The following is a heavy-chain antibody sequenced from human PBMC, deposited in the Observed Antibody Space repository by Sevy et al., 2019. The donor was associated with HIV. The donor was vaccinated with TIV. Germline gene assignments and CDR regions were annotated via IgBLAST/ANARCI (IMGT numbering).Heavy chain of an antibody. Sequence: GGPLRLSCAASGFTFSSYSMNWVRQAPGKGLEWVSSISSSSSYIYYADSVKGRFTISRDNAKNSLYLQMNSLRAEDTAVYYCARDDHDSSGYGPAYTLDYWGQGTLVTVSS. D-gene: IGHD3-22*01. CDR1: GFTFSSYS. V-gene: IGHV3-21*01. CDR2: ISSSSSYI. CDR3: ARDDHDSSGYGPAYTLDY. J-gene: IGHJ4*02.